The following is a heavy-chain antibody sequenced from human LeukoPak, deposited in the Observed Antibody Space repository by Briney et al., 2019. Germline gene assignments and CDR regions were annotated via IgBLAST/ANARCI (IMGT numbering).Heavy chain of an antibody. CDR1: GFAFSSYW. Sequence: GGSLRLPCAASGFAFSSYWMSWVRQAPGKGLEWVANIKLDASEKYYADSVKGRFTISRDNAKNSLYLQMNSLSAEDTAVYYCARINSVNYYFDSWGQGTLVTVSS. D-gene: IGHD5/OR15-5a*01. CDR3: ARINSVNYYFDS. J-gene: IGHJ4*02. CDR2: IKLDASEK. V-gene: IGHV3-7*01.